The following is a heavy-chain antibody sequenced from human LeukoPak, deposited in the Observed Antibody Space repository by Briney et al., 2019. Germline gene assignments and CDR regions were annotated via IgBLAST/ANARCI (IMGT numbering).Heavy chain of an antibody. CDR3: ARDGVVRGVIFDY. D-gene: IGHD3-10*01. CDR2: ITTSGGIK. V-gene: IGHV3-48*03. Sequence: PGGSLRLSCATSGFTFSNYEMNWVRQAPGKGLEWVSYITTSGGIKSYADSVKGRFTISRDNAKNSVYLQINSLRAEDTAVYYCARDGVVRGVIFDYWGQGTLVTVSS. CDR1: GFTFSNYE. J-gene: IGHJ4*02.